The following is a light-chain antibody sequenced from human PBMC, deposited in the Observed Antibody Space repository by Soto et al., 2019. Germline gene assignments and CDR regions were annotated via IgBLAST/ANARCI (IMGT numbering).Light chain of an antibody. V-gene: IGKV3-11*01. CDR3: QQRSNWPAIT. Sequence: EIVWSQSPATLALSPGARATLSCRASQSVSRYVAWYHHNPAQTPRLLIYDASNRATRIPARFSGSGSGTDFTLTISSLEPEDFAGYYCQQRSNWPAITFGQGTRLEI. J-gene: IGKJ5*01. CDR2: DAS. CDR1: QSVSRY.